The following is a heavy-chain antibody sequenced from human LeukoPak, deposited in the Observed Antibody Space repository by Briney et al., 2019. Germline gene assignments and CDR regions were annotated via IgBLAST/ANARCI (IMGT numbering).Heavy chain of an antibody. CDR2: ISGSGGSR. J-gene: IGHJ3*02. V-gene: IGHV3-23*01. CDR3: AKDSVGLGAFDI. D-gene: IGHD3-16*01. Sequence: GGSLRLSCAASGFTFSTYGMSWVRQAPGKGLEWVSGISGSGGSRFYTDSVKGRFTISRDNSKNTLYLQMNSLRAEDTAVYYCAKDSVGLGAFDIWGQGTMVTVSS. CDR1: GFTFSTYG.